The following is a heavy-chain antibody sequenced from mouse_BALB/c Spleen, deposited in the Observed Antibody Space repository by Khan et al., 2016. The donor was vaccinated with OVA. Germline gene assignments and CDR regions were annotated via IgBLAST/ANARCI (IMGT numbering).Heavy chain of an antibody. CDR1: GFSLTNYG. V-gene: IGHV2-9*02. Sequence: QVQLKQSGPGLVAPSQSLSITCTVSGFSLTNYGVHWIRQPPGKGLEWLGIIWAGGGTNYNSALMSRLTIRKDNSRRQVFLKMSSLQTDDTAMYYCAREPTDAMDYWGQGTSVTVSS. J-gene: IGHJ4*01. CDR3: AREPTDAMDY. CDR2: IWAGGGT.